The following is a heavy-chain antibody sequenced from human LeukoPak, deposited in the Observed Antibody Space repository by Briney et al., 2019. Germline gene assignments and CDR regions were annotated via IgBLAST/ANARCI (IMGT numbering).Heavy chain of an antibody. D-gene: IGHD5-24*01. CDR3: TRAPPGRDGYSEY. CDR1: GFTFSTYS. CDR2: ISSSSSNM. Sequence: PGGSLRLSCAASGFTFSTYSMNWVRQAPGKGLEWVSYISSSSSNMYYADSVRGRFTISRDNAKDSLYLQMNSLRDEDTAVYYCTRAPPGRDGYSEYWGQGTVVTVST. J-gene: IGHJ1*01. V-gene: IGHV3-48*02.